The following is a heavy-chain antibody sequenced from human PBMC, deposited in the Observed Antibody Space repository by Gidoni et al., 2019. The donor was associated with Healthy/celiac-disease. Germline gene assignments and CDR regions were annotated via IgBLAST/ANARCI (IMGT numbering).Heavy chain of an antibody. V-gene: IGHV3-48*03. Sequence: EVQLVESGGGLVQPGGSLRLSCAASGFPFSSYEMNWVRQAPGKGLEWVSYISSSGSTIYYADSVKGRFTISRDNAKNSLYLQMNSLRAEDTAVYYCARPQWPYNYYYYYGMDVWGQGTTVTVSS. J-gene: IGHJ6*02. CDR2: ISSSGSTI. D-gene: IGHD6-19*01. CDR3: ARPQWPYNYYYYYGMDV. CDR1: GFPFSSYE.